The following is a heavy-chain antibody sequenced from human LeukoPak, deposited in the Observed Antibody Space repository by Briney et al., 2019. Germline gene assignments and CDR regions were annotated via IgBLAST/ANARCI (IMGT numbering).Heavy chain of an antibody. CDR3: ARSRYSYYFDY. Sequence: PSETLSLTCTVSGGSVSSSSYYWGWIRQSPGKGLEWIGSIDYSGGTYSNPSLKTRLTISVDTSKNQFSLKLSSVTAADTAVCYCARSRYSYYFDYWGQGTLVTVSS. J-gene: IGHJ4*02. V-gene: IGHV4-39*01. D-gene: IGHD2-15*01. CDR2: IDYSGGT. CDR1: GGSVSSSSYY.